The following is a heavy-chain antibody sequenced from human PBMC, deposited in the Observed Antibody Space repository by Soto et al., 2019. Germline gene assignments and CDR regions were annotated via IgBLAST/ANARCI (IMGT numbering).Heavy chain of an antibody. CDR3: AHTWGLPFDY. Sequence: QITLKESGPTLVEPTQTLTLTCTYSGFSLRTPGVGVGWIRQPPGKALEWLGIIYWNDDKRYSPSLKNRFTLTSAIYKSQVGLTMTNMDAVDTATYYCAHTWGLPFDYWGQGTLVIVSS. CDR1: GFSLRTPGVG. J-gene: IGHJ4*02. D-gene: IGHD3-16*01. V-gene: IGHV2-5*01. CDR2: IYWNDDK.